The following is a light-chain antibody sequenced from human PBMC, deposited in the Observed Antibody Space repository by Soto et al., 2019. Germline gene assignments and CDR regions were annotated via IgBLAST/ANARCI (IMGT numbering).Light chain of an antibody. Sequence: DIKMTQSPATLPASERDIVTITCRASQSISNWLAWYQQKPGTAPKVLIYHASNLQSGVPSRFSGSGSGTEFTLTISSLQPDDFATYYCQQYNSYWITFGQGTRLEIK. CDR2: HAS. CDR3: QQYNSYWIT. J-gene: IGKJ5*01. V-gene: IGKV1-5*01. CDR1: QSISNW.